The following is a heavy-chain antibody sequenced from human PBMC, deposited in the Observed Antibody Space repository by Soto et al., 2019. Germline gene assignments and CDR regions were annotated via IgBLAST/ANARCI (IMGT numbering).Heavy chain of an antibody. CDR3: ARGQIFGVVRDYYYYYGMDV. J-gene: IGHJ6*02. CDR1: GFTFSSYG. V-gene: IGHV3-33*01. CDR2: IWYDGSNK. Sequence: QPGGSLRLSCAASGFTFSSYGMHGVRQAPGKGLEWVAVIWYDGSNKYYADSVKGRFTISRDNSKNTLYLQMNSLGAEDTAVYYCARGQIFGVVRDYYYYYGMDVWGQGTTGTVSS. D-gene: IGHD3-3*01.